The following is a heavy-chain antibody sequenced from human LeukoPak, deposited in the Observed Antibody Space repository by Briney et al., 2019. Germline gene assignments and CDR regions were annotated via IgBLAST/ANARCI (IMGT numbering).Heavy chain of an antibody. J-gene: IGHJ6*03. D-gene: IGHD3-22*01. CDR2: IYSGGST. CDR1: GFTVSSNY. Sequence: GGSLRLSCAASGFTVSSNYISWVRQAPGEGLEGVSVIYSGGSTYYDDPVKRRFTIFKHNPKNTLYLQMNSQRADDTPVYYCAREIVAWGGDSSYYLDVSGKATTLTVSS. V-gene: IGHV3-53*01. CDR3: AREIVAWGGDSSYYLDV.